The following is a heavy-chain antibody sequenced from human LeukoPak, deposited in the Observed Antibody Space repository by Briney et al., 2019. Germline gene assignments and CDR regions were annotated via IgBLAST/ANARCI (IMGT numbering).Heavy chain of an antibody. CDR2: IRYDERNK. V-gene: IGHV3-30*02. J-gene: IGHJ4*02. CDR3: AREGKYCSGGSCYFIDY. CDR1: GFTFSGYG. Sequence: GGSLRLSCAASGFTFSGYGMHWVRQAPGKGLEWVTFIRYDERNKYYADSVKGRFTISRDNSKNTLYLQMNSLRAEDTAVYYCAREGKYCSGGSCYFIDYWGQGTLVTVSS. D-gene: IGHD2-15*01.